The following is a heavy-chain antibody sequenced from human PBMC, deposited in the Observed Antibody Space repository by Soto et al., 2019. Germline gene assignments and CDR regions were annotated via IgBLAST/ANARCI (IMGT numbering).Heavy chain of an antibody. CDR3: AHLGKQQLVPGL. Sequence: QITLKESGPTLVKPTQTLTLTCTFSGFSLSTSGVGVGWIRQPPGKALEWLALIYWGHDKRYSPSLKSRLTITNDTYKNRVVLTMTHTDPVHTATYSCAHLGKQQLVPGLWGQGTLVTVSS. D-gene: IGHD6-13*01. CDR1: GFSLSTSGVG. V-gene: IGHV2-5*02. J-gene: IGHJ4*02. CDR2: IYWGHDK.